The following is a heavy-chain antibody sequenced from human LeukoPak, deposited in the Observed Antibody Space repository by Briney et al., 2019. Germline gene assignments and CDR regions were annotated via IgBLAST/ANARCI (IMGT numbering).Heavy chain of an antibody. J-gene: IGHJ4*02. V-gene: IGHV4-34*01. D-gene: IGHD5-12*01. Sequence: SETLSLTCAVYGGSFSGYYWSWIRQPPGKGLEWIGEINHSGSTNYNPSLKSRVTISVDTSKNQFSLKLSSVTAADTAVYYCARRARERLRWAFDYWGQGTLVTVSS. CDR2: INHSGST. CDR1: GGSFSGYY. CDR3: ARRARERLRWAFDY.